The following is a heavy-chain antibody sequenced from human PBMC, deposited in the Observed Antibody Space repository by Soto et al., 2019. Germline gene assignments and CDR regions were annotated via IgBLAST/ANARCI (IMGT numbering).Heavy chain of an antibody. CDR2: IRSKAYGGTT. CDR3: RGYFGSTSGYKKNVFNI. D-gene: IGHD2-2*01. Sequence: PGGSLRLSCTASGFTFGDYAMSWFRQAPGKGLEWVGFIRSKAYGGTTEYTASVKGRFTISRDDSKSIAYLQMNSLKTEDTAVKFCRGYFGSTSGYKKNVFNIGGKGKMVTVSS. J-gene: IGHJ3*02. CDR1: GFTFGDYA. V-gene: IGHV3-49*01.